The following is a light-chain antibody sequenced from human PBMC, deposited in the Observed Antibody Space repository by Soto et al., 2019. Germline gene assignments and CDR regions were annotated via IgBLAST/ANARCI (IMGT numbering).Light chain of an antibody. CDR1: QSICNW. Sequence: DIQMTQSPSTLSASVGERVTITCRTSQSICNWLAWYQQKPVKVPKLLIYKVSSFQGGVLSRFSGSGSGTEFTFTFISLQPDDFATYFCQQYNTYQWTFGQGTKVDIK. CDR3: QQYNTYQWT. J-gene: IGKJ1*01. V-gene: IGKV1-5*03. CDR2: KVS.